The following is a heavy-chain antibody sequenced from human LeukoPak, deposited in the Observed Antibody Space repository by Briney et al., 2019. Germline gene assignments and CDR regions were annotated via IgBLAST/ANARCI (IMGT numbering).Heavy chain of an antibody. CDR3: ARDTAMASFDY. J-gene: IGHJ4*02. V-gene: IGHV1-69*06. Sequence: SVKVSCKASGGTFSSYAISCVRQAPGQGLEWMGRIIPIFGTANYAQKFQGRVTITADKSTSTAYMELSSLRSENTAVYYCARDTAMASFDYWGQGTLVTVSS. CDR2: IIPIFGTA. CDR1: GGTFSSYA. D-gene: IGHD5-18*01.